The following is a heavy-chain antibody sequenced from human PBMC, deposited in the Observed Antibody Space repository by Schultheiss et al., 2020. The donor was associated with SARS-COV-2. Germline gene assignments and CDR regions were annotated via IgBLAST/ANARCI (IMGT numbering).Heavy chain of an antibody. V-gene: IGHV3-30*01. J-gene: IGHJ3*02. Sequence: GGSLRLSCAASGFTFSSYAMHWVRQAPGKGLEWVAVISYDGSNKYYADSVKGRFTISRDNSKNTLYLQMNSLRAEDTAVYYCASLHSGSYFAAFDIWGQGTMVTVSS. D-gene: IGHD1-26*01. CDR3: ASLHSGSYFAAFDI. CDR2: ISYDGSNK. CDR1: GFTFSSYA.